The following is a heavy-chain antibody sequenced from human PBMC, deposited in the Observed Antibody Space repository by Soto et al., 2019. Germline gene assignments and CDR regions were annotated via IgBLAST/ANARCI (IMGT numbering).Heavy chain of an antibody. V-gene: IGHV1-69*02. D-gene: IGHD4-17*01. CDR1: GGTFSSYT. J-gene: IGHJ6*02. Sequence: QVQLVQSGAEVKKPGSSVKVSCKASGGTFSSYTISWVRQAPGQGLEWMGRIIPILGIANYAQKFQGRVTITADKSTSTAYMELSSLRSEDTAVYYCARGDSGGARYYFGMDVWGQGTTVTVSS. CDR2: IIPILGIA. CDR3: ARGDSGGARYYFGMDV.